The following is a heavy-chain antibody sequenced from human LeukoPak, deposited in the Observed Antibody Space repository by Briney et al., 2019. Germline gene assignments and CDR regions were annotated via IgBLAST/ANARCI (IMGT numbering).Heavy chain of an antibody. CDR1: RFTFSDYW. V-gene: IGHV3-7*01. D-gene: IGHD2-8*02. Sequence: GGSLRLSCAVSRFTFSDYWMRWVRQAPGKGLEWVAAINKDGSEKQYVGSVKGRFTTSRDNAKNSVYLQMTSLGAEDTAVYYCATYTQHFGAPGGADYWGLGTLVPVSS. CDR3: ATYTQHFGAPGGADY. CDR2: INKDGSEK. J-gene: IGHJ4*02.